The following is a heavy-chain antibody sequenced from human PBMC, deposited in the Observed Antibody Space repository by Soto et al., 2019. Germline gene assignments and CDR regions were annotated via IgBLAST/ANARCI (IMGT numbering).Heavy chain of an antibody. Sequence: PGGSLRLSCAASGFTFSSYAMHWVRQAPGKGLEWVAVISYDGSNKYYADSVKGRFTISRDNSKNTLYLQMNSLRAEDTAVYYCARDSEIKRISLSDDWGQGTLVTVSS. V-gene: IGHV3-30-3*01. CDR1: GFTFSSYA. J-gene: IGHJ4*02. CDR3: ARDSEIKRISLSDD. CDR2: ISYDGSNK.